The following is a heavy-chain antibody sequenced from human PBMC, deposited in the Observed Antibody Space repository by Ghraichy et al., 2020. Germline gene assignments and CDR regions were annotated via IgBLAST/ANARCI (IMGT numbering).Heavy chain of an antibody. CDR2: INAGNGNT. D-gene: IGHD4-23*01. Sequence: ASVKVSCKASGYTFTSYAMHWVRQAPGQRLEWMGWINAGNGNTKYSQKFQGRVTITRDTSASTAYMELSSLRSEDTAVYYCARDFDYGGNSRYYYYGMDVWGQGNTVTVSS. CDR1: GYTFTSYA. J-gene: IGHJ6*02. V-gene: IGHV1-3*01. CDR3: ARDFDYGGNSRYYYYGMDV.